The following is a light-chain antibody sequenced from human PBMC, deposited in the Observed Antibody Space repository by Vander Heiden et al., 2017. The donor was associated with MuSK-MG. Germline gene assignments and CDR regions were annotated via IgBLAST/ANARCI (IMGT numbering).Light chain of an antibody. V-gene: IGKV1-39*01. CDR1: QSISSY. J-gene: IGKJ5*01. CDR3: QQSYSSIT. Sequence: DIQMTQSPSSLSASVGDRVTITCRASQSISSYLNWYQQKPGKAPKLLFYAASSLQSGVPSRFSGSGSGTDFTLTISSMQPEDFATYYWQQSYSSITFGQGTRLEIK. CDR2: AAS.